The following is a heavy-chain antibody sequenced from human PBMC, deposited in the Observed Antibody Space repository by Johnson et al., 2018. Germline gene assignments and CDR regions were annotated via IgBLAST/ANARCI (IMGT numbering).Heavy chain of an antibody. CDR3: ARGGTSGFDAFDV. V-gene: IGHV3-53*01. CDR2: IYSDGST. CDR1: GFSVSANY. D-gene: IGHD1-26*01. J-gene: IGHJ3*01. Sequence: VQLVQSGGGLIQPGGSLRLSCAASGFSVSANYMSWVRQAPGKGLDWVSVIYSDGSTYYADSVKGRFIISRDNSKNTVSLQMNNLRAEDTAVYYCARGGTSGFDAFDVWGQGTMVTVSS.